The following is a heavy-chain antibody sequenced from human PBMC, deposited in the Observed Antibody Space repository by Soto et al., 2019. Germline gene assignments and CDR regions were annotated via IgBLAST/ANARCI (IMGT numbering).Heavy chain of an antibody. CDR2: ISGAGGNT. D-gene: IGHD2-2*01. J-gene: IGHJ5*02. Sequence: GSLRLSCAASGFAFGAYAMTWVRQAPGKGLEWVSVISGAGGNTYYADSVKGRFTVSRDNSKKMLYLEMNSLRVEDTAIYYCAKDPVPQLLPSWWFDPWGQGTWVTVSS. CDR3: AKDPVPQLLPSWWFDP. V-gene: IGHV3-23*01. CDR1: GFAFGAYA.